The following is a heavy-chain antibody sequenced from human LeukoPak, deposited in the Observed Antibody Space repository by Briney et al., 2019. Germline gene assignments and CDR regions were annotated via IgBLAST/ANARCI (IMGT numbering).Heavy chain of an antibody. D-gene: IGHD4-17*01. CDR1: GGSISSGGYY. CDR3: ARGRYGDYVWFDP. V-gene: IGHV4-31*03. J-gene: IGHJ5*02. CDR2: IYYSGST. Sequence: SETLSLTCTVSGGSISSGGYYWSWIRQHPGKGLEWIGYIYYSGSTYYNPSLKSRVTISVDTSKNQLSLKLSSVTAADTAVYYCARGRYGDYVWFDPWGQGTLVTVSS.